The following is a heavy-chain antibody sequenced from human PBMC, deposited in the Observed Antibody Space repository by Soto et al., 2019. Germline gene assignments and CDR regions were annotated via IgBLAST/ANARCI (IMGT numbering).Heavy chain of an antibody. D-gene: IGHD2-2*01. CDR1: GGTFSSYA. V-gene: IGHV1-69*13. Sequence: SVKVSCKASGGTFSSYAISWVRQAPGQGLEWMGGIIPIFGTANYAQKFQGRVTITADESTSTAYMELSSLRSEDTAVYYCARVRYCSSTSCGWFDPWGQGTLVTVSS. CDR3: ARVRYCSSTSCGWFDP. J-gene: IGHJ5*02. CDR2: IIPIFGTA.